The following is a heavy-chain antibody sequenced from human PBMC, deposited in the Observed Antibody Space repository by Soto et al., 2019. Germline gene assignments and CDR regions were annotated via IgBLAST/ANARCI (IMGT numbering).Heavy chain of an antibody. CDR1: GDSISSSNYY. CDR2: MYNGGST. D-gene: IGHD3-10*01. J-gene: IGHJ4*02. V-gene: IGHV4-39*07. CDR3: AKDYRSMVRGEPTEIFDY. Sequence: PSETLSLTCTVSGDSISSSNYYWGWIRQPPGKGLEWIGSMYNGGSTYYADSVKGRFTISRDNSKNTLYLQMNSLRAEDTAVYYCAKDYRSMVRGEPTEIFDYWGQGTLVTVSS.